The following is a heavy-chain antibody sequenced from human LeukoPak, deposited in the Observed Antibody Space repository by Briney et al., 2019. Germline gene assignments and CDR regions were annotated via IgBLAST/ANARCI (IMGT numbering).Heavy chain of an antibody. Sequence: KPSETLSLTCAVYGGSFSGYYWNWIRQPPGKGLEWIGEINHSGSTNYNPSLKSRVTISVDTSKNQFSLKLASVTAADTAVYYCARQGRILGATIDYWGQGTLVTVSS. D-gene: IGHD1-26*01. J-gene: IGHJ4*02. V-gene: IGHV4-34*01. CDR2: INHSGST. CDR3: ARQGRILGATIDY. CDR1: GGSFSGYY.